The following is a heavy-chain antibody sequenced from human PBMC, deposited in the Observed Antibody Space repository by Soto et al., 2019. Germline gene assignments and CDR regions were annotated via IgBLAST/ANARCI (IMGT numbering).Heavy chain of an antibody. J-gene: IGHJ4*02. CDR1: GFTFSSYA. Sequence: PGGSLRLSCAASGFTFSSYAMSWVRQAPGKGLEWVSAISGSGGSTYYADSVKGRFTISRDNSKNTLYLQMNSLRAEDTAVYYCAKGPIVVPAALPYYLDYWGQGTLVTGSS. D-gene: IGHD2-2*01. CDR3: AKGPIVVPAALPYYLDY. CDR2: ISGSGGST. V-gene: IGHV3-23*01.